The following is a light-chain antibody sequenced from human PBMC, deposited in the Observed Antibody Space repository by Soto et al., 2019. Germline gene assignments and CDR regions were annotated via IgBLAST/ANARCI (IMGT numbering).Light chain of an antibody. Sequence: EIVLTQSPGTLSLSPGERATLSSRASQSVSGSYLAGYQQKPGQAPRLLIYGASSRATGIPDRFSGSGSGTDFTLTISRLEPEDFAVYYCQQYGSSPKTFGQGTKVEIK. CDR1: QSVSGSY. J-gene: IGKJ1*01. V-gene: IGKV3-20*01. CDR3: QQYGSSPKT. CDR2: GAS.